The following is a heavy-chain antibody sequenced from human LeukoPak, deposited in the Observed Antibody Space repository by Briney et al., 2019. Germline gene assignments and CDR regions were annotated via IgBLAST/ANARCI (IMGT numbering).Heavy chain of an antibody. CDR2: TYYRSKWYN. D-gene: IGHD6-19*01. CDR3: ARDPQWKRSGWYWFDP. J-gene: IGHJ5*02. V-gene: IGHV6-1*01. CDR1: GDSVSSNSAA. Sequence: SQTLSLTCAISGDSVSSNSAAWNWIRQSPSRGLEWLGRTYYRSKWYNDYAVSVKSRITINPDTSKNQFSLQLNSVTPEDTAVYYCARDPQWKRSGWYWFDPWGQGTLVAVSS.